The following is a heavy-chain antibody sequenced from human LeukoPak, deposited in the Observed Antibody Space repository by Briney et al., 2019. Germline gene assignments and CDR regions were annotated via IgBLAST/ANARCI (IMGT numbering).Heavy chain of an antibody. D-gene: IGHD3-3*01. J-gene: IGHJ4*02. Sequence: GASVKVSCKASGYTFTGYYMHWVRQAPGQGLEWMGWINPNSGGTNYAQKFQGRVTMTRDTSISTAYMELSRLRSDDTAVYYCARVLGPKYYDFWSGYLVYWGQGTLVTVSS. V-gene: IGHV1-2*02. CDR2: INPNSGGT. CDR1: GYTFTGYY. CDR3: ARVLGPKYYDFWSGYLVY.